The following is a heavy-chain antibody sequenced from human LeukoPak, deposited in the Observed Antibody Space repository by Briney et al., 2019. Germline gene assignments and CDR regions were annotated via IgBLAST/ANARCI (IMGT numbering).Heavy chain of an antibody. V-gene: IGHV4-34*01. CDR1: GGSFSGYY. D-gene: IGHD2-15*01. J-gene: IGHJ5*02. Sequence: SETLSLTCAVYGGSFSGYYWSWIRQPPGKGLEWIGEINHSGSTNYNPSLKSRVTISVDTSKNQFSLKLSSVTAADTAVYYCARDSPRPLLGYCSGGSCYRYNWFDPWGQGTLVTVSS. CDR2: INHSGST. CDR3: ARDSPRPLLGYCSGGSCYRYNWFDP.